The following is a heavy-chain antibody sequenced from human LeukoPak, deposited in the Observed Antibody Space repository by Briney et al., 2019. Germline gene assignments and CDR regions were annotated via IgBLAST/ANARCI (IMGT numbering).Heavy chain of an antibody. CDR2: INTNTGNP. CDR1: GYTFTSYA. V-gene: IGHV7-4-1*02. CDR3: RSGITMVRGAFDAFDI. Sequence: ASVKVSCKASGYTFTSYAMDWVRQAPGQGLEWMGWINTNTGNPTYAQGFTGRFVFSLDTSVSTAYLQISSLKAEDTAVYYCRSGITMVRGAFDAFDIWGQGTMVTVSS. D-gene: IGHD3-10*01. J-gene: IGHJ3*02.